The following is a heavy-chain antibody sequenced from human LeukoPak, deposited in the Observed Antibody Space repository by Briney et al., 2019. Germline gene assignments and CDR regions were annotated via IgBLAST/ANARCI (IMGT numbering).Heavy chain of an antibody. J-gene: IGHJ4*02. CDR3: AKPRNAMVRGVIGGS. D-gene: IGHD3-10*01. V-gene: IGHV3-30*02. CDR1: GFTFSSYA. Sequence: GGSLRLSCAASGFTFSSYAMHWVRQAPGKGLEWVAFIRYDGSNKYYADSVKGRFTISRDNSKNTLYLQMNSLRAEDTAVYYCAKPRNAMVRGVIGGSWGQGTLVTVSS. CDR2: IRYDGSNK.